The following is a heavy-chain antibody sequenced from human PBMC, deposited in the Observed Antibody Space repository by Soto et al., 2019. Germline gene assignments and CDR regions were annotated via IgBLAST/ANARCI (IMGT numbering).Heavy chain of an antibody. CDR1: GGSISSSSYY. Sequence: QLQLQESGPGLVKPSETLSLTCTVSGGSISSSSYYWGWIRQPPGKGLEWIGSIYYSGSTYYSPSLKSRVTISVDTSKNQFSLKLSSVTAADTAVYYCARLTSDFWSGHYYYYYMDVWGKGTTVTVSS. V-gene: IGHV4-39*01. D-gene: IGHD3-3*01. J-gene: IGHJ6*03. CDR2: IYYSGST. CDR3: ARLTSDFWSGHYYYYYMDV.